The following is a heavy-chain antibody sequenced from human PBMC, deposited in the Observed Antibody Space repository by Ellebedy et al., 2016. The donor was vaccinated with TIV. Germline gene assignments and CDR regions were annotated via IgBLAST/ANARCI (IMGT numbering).Heavy chain of an antibody. Sequence: SETLSLXXAVYGGSFSDYYWSWIRQPPGKGLEWIGEINHSETTNYNPSLKSRVTISVDTSKNQFSLKLRSVTAADTAVYYCSRDHAYYDSGAYPSMDVWGQGTTVTVSS. V-gene: IGHV4-34*01. J-gene: IGHJ6*02. CDR2: INHSETT. CDR1: GGSFSDYY. CDR3: SRDHAYYDSGAYPSMDV. D-gene: IGHD3-22*01.